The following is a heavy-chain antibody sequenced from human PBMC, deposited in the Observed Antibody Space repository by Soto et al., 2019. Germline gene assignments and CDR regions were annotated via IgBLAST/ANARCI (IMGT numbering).Heavy chain of an antibody. CDR3: GGHWYNY. V-gene: IGHV3-74*01. CDR1: GFTFSSYW. D-gene: IGHD1-20*01. J-gene: IGHJ4*02. Sequence: GGSLRLSCAASGFTFSSYWMHWVRQVPGKGLVWVSRINSDGSSTSYADSVKGRFTISIDNSENTVFLQMNSLRAEDTAIYYCGGHWYNYWGQGTLVTVSS. CDR2: INSDGSST.